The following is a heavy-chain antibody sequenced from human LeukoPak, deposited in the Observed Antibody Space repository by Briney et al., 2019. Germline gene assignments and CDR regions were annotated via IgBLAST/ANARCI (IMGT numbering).Heavy chain of an antibody. CDR3: VRTEVSSGSEDY. CDR1: GGSISSGDYY. V-gene: IGHV4-30-4*08. J-gene: IGHJ4*02. Sequence: SETLSLTCTVSGGSISSGDYYWSWIRQPPGKGLEWTGYIYYSGSTYYNPSLKSRVTISVDTSKNQFSLKLSSVTAADTAVYYCVRTEVSSGSEDYWGQGTLVTVSS. CDR2: IYYSGST. D-gene: IGHD6-19*01.